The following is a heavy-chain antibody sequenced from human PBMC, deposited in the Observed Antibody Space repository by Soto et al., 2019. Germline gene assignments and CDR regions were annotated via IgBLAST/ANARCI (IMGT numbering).Heavy chain of an antibody. J-gene: IGHJ4*02. V-gene: IGHV4-34*01. Sequence: QVQLQQWGAGLLKPSETLSLNCAVTGGSLSGYYWSWIRQPPGKGLEWIGEVKDGGHTNYSPSLRGXXAXSXXTSNNQFALGLTSVPAAGTGVYYCARGQEGVVATHWDQGSLVTVSS. CDR1: GGSLSGYY. CDR2: VKDGGHT. CDR3: ARGQEGVVATH. D-gene: IGHD5-12*01.